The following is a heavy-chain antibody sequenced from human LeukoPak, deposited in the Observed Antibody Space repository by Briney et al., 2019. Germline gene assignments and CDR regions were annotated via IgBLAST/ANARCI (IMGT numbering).Heavy chain of an antibody. J-gene: IGHJ3*02. Sequence: GGSLRLSCAASGFTFSDYYMSWIRQAPGKGLEWVSYISSSGSTIYYADSVKGRFTISRDNAKNSLYLQMNSLRAEATAVYYCARDWRPPYYYGSGSYSHDAFDIWGQGTMVTVSS. CDR2: ISSSGSTI. CDR1: GFTFSDYY. CDR3: ARDWRPPYYYGSGSYSHDAFDI. V-gene: IGHV3-11*01. D-gene: IGHD3-10*01.